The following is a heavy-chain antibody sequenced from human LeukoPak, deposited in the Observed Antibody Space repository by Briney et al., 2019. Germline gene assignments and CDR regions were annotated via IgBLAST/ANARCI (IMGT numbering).Heavy chain of an antibody. CDR2: IYYSGST. V-gene: IGHV4-59*01. CDR1: GGSISSYY. J-gene: IGHJ4*02. D-gene: IGHD6-13*01. CDR3: AREGAAVIDS. Sequence: PSETLSLTCTVSGGSISSYYWSWIRQPPGKGLEWIGYIYYSGSTNYNPSLKSRVTISVDTSKNQFSLRLTSVTAADTAVYYCAREGAAVIDSWGQGILVTVSS.